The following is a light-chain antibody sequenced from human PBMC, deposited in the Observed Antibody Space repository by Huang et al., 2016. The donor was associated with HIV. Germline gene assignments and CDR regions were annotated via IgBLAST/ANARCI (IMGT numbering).Light chain of an antibody. V-gene: IGKV1-39*01. J-gene: IGKJ2*01. Sequence: DIQITQSPSSLSASVGDRVIITCRTSQNINRYLNWYQQKPGRAPKLLISAASNLQSGVPSSFSGSGSGTDFTLSISSLQPEDSATYFCQQSVRTPRTFGQGTKLQI. CDR2: AAS. CDR3: QQSVRTPRT. CDR1: QNINRY.